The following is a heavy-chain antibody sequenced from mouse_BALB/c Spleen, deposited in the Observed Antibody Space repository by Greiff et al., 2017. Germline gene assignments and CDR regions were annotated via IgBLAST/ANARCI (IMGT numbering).Heavy chain of an antibody. Sequence: EVKLMESGGGLVKPGGSLKLSCAASGFTFSDYYMCWVRQTPEKRLEWVATISDGGSYTYYPDSVKGRFTISRDNATNNLYLQMSSLKSEDTAMYYCARGRNYGMDYWGQGTSLTVSS. J-gene: IGHJ4*01. CDR3: ARGRNYGMDY. CDR1: GFTFSDYY. CDR2: ISDGGSYT. V-gene: IGHV5-4*02.